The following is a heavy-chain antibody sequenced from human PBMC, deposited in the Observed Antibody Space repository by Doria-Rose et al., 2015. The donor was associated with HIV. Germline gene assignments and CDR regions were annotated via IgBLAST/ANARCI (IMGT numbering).Heavy chain of an antibody. V-gene: IGHV3-9*01. Sequence: VQLVQSGGGLVQPGRSLRLSCVGSGFSFESYAMHWVRLAPGKGLEWVAGNSWDSGAKGNADSVEGRFTISRDNAKKSVYLEMRSLRPEDTAFYYCAKAPIIGPKYYFYMDVWGKGTSVTVSS. CDR2: NSWDSGAK. CDR1: GFSFESYA. D-gene: IGHD3-3*01. CDR3: AKAPIIGPKYYFYMDV. J-gene: IGHJ6*03.